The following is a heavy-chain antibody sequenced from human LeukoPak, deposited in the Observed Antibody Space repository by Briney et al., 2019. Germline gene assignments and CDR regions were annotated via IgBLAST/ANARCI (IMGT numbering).Heavy chain of an antibody. D-gene: IGHD2-15*01. Sequence: GGSLRLSCAASGFTFSSYSMNWVRQAPGKGLEWVSSISSSSSYIYYADSVKGRFTISRDNAKNSLYLQMNSLRADDTAVYYCARGYCSGGSCYWNWFDPWGQGTLVTVSS. CDR2: ISSSSSYI. J-gene: IGHJ5*02. CDR1: GFTFSSYS. CDR3: ARGYCSGGSCYWNWFDP. V-gene: IGHV3-21*01.